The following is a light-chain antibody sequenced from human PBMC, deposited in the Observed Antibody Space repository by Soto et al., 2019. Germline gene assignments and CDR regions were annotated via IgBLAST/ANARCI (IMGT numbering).Light chain of an antibody. CDR3: QHMRT. J-gene: IGKJ1*01. CDR2: DAS. V-gene: IGKV1-5*01. CDR1: QNINNW. Sequence: DIQMTQSPSTLFASIGDRDPITCRASQNINNWIAWYQQKPGKAPKFLIYDASTLESGVPSRFSGSGFGTEFSLTISSLQPDDFGSYYCQHMRTFGQGTKVDIK.